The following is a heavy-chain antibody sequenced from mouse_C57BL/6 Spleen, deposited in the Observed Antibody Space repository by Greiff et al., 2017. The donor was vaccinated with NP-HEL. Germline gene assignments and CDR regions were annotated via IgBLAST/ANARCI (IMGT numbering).Heavy chain of an antibody. CDR3: SLITTVVRYFDV. V-gene: IGHV1-9*01. J-gene: IGHJ1*03. CDR2: ILPGSGST. CDR1: GYTFTGYW. D-gene: IGHD1-1*01. Sequence: QVQLQQSGAELMKPGASVKLSCKATGYTFTGYWIAWVKQRPGHGLEWIGEILPGSGSTTYNEKFKGKATFTADTSSNTAYMQLSSLTTEDSAIYYCSLITTVVRYFDVWGTGTTVTVSS.